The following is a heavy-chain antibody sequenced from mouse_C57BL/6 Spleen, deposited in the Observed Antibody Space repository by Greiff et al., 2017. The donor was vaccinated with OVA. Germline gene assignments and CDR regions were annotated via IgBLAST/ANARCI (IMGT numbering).Heavy chain of an antibody. D-gene: IGHD1-1*01. CDR2: IWTGGGT. Sequence: VMLVESGPGLVAPSQSLSITCTVSGFSLTSYAISWVRQPPGKGLEWLGVIWTGGGTNYNSALKSRLSISKDNSKSQVFLKMNSLQTDDTARYYCARNWPDYYGSSFTLDYWGQGTTLTVSS. CDR3: ARNWPDYYGSSFTLDY. CDR1: GFSLTSYA. V-gene: IGHV2-9-1*01. J-gene: IGHJ2*01.